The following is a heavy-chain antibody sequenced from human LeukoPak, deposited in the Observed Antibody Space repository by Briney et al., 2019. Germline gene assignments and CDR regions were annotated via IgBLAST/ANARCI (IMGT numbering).Heavy chain of an antibody. CDR2: IRSKTSGGTT. Sequence: GGSLRLSCTASGFTFSDAWVTWVRQAPGKGLEWVGRIRSKTSGGTTDYAAPVNGRFTISRDDSKNTIFLLMNSLKTEDTAVYYCNTFNWNSPFDYWGQGTLVTVSS. J-gene: IGHJ4*02. CDR1: GFTFSDAW. D-gene: IGHD1-20*01. V-gene: IGHV3-15*01. CDR3: NTFNWNSPFDY.